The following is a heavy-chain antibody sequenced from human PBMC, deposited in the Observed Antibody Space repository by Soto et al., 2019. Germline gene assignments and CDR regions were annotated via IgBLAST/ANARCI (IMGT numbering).Heavy chain of an antibody. D-gene: IGHD4-17*01. CDR2: IYDSGTT. J-gene: IGHJ4*02. CDR3: ARRNYGEEGYFFDF. CDR1: GGSITGYY. V-gene: IGHV4-59*08. Sequence: QVQLRESGPGLVRPSETLSLTCTVSGGSITGYYWSWIRQPPGKGLEWIGYIYDSGTTTYNAALKGRVTISAETSKNQFSLNLRSVTAADTAVYYCARRNYGEEGYFFDFWGQGLLVTVSS.